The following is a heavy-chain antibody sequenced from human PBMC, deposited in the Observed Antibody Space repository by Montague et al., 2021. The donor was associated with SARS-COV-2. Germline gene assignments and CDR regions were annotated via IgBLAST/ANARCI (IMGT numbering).Heavy chain of an antibody. CDR3: ARVCPSAWRQLDC. V-gene: IGHV4-4*02. J-gene: IGHJ4*02. D-gene: IGHD6-19*01. CDR2: NHRDGKN. Sequence: SETLSLTCAVSGASISSHEWCCRVRHPPGGRLEWLGVNHRDGKNKNNPPLQSLVTMSVDKSNNQLSLRLTSVTAADTAVYYCARVCPSAWRQLDCWGQGILVTVSS. CDR1: GASISSHEW.